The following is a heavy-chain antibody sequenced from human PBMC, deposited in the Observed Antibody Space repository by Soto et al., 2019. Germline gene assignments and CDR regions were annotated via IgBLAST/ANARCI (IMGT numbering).Heavy chain of an antibody. V-gene: IGHV1-24*01. CDR1: GNTLTELS. Sequence: QVQLVQSGADVKQPGASVKVSCKVSGNTLTELSMHWVRQAPGKGLEWMGGFDPEDGKTIYAQKFQGRVNMTEDTSTDAAYMELSSLRSEDTAVYYCATAGGAGVTINFDYWGQGTLVTVSS. D-gene: IGHD2-21*02. CDR3: ATAGGAGVTINFDY. J-gene: IGHJ4*02. CDR2: FDPEDGKT.